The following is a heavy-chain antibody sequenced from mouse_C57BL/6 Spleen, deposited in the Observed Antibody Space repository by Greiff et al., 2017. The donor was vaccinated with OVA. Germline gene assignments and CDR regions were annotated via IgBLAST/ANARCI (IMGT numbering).Heavy chain of an antibody. J-gene: IGHJ1*03. CDR1: GYTFTSYD. CDR2: IYPRDGST. Sequence: QVQLKESGPELVKPGASVKLSCKASGYTFTSYDINWVKQRPGQGLEWIGWIYPRDGSTKYNEKFKGKATLTVDTSSSTAYMELHSLTSEDSAVYFCARSGDSWYFDVWGTGTTVTVSS. D-gene: IGHD3-3*01. V-gene: IGHV1-85*01. CDR3: ARSGDSWYFDV.